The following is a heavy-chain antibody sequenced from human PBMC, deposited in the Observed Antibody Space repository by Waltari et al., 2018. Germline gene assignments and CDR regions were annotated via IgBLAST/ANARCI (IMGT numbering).Heavy chain of an antibody. D-gene: IGHD5-18*01. CDR1: GFSVSTTH. Sequence: DVQLVESGGGLVHPGGSLRLSCAASGFSVSTTHMSWVRQTPGKGLDWVSIIYPAGSTYNADSVVGRFTIYRDISQNTLQLQMNNLRPEDTAIYYCTTSRDEYTAMVFFDHWGQGTLVSVSS. J-gene: IGHJ4*02. CDR2: IYPAGST. CDR3: TTSRDEYTAMVFFDH. V-gene: IGHV3-66*02.